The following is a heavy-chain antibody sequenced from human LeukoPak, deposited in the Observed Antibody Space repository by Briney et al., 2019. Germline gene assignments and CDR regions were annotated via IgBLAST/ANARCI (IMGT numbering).Heavy chain of an antibody. V-gene: IGHV3-30*03. J-gene: IGHJ4*02. D-gene: IGHD1-26*01. Sequence: GGSLRLSCAASGFTFSSYGMHWVRQAPGKGLEWVTFISYDGNNRKYADSVAGRFTISRDNSKNTLYLEMNSVRPEDTALYYCVRKIGSPPSPGHFDYWGQGTLVTVSS. CDR3: VRKIGSPPSPGHFDY. CDR1: GFTFSSYG. CDR2: ISYDGNNR.